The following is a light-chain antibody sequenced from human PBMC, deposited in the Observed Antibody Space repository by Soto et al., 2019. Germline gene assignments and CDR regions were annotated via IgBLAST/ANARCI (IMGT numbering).Light chain of an antibody. J-gene: IGLJ2*01. V-gene: IGLV2-8*01. CDR1: SSDIGAYPS. CDR3: SSFAANDNVL. CDR2: EVT. Sequence: QSALTQPPSASGSPGQSVTISCTGTSSDIGAYPSVSWYQQHPGKAPKLMIYEVTKRPSGVPDRFSDSKSGNTASLTVSGLQTEDEADYYCSSFAANDNVLFGGGTKVTVL.